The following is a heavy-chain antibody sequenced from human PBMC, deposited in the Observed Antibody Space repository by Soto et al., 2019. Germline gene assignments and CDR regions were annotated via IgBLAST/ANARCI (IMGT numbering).Heavy chain of an antibody. J-gene: IGHJ4*02. CDR2: INHSGST. CDR3: ARVDAYCGGDCYPHFDY. Sequence: QVQLQQWGAGLLKPSETLSLTCAVYGGSFSGYYWSWIRQPPGKGLEWIGEINHSGSTNYNPSLKSRVTISVETSKNQFSLRLSSVTAADTAVYYCARVDAYCGGDCYPHFDYWGQGTLVTVSS. D-gene: IGHD2-21*02. V-gene: IGHV4-34*01. CDR1: GGSFSGYY.